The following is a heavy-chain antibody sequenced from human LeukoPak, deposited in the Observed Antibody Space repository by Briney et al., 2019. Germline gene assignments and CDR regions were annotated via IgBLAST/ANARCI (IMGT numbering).Heavy chain of an antibody. V-gene: IGHV1-18*04. CDR2: ISAYNGNT. CDR3: ARYFSWIRLWYGGWFDP. Sequence: ASVKVSCKASGYTFTSYGISWVRQAPGQGLEWMGWISAYNGNTNYAQKLQGRVTMTTDTSTSTAYMELRSLRSDDTAVYYRARYFSWIRLWYGGWFDPWGQGTLVTVSS. J-gene: IGHJ5*02. D-gene: IGHD5-18*01. CDR1: GYTFTSYG.